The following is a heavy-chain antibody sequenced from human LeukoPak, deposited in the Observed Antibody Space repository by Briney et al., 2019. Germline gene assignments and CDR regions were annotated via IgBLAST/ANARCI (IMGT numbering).Heavy chain of an antibody. CDR2: IYYSGTT. Sequence: SETLSLTCTVSSGSISSHYWSWMRQPPGKGLEWIGYIYYSGTTNFYPSLKSRVTISVDTSKNQISLKLSSVTAADTAVYYCARLYRGGGLAGSLGVYYYYYYMDVWGKGTTVTVSS. CDR3: ARLYRGGGLAGSLGVYYYYYYMDV. J-gene: IGHJ6*03. D-gene: IGHD1-20*01. V-gene: IGHV4-59*11. CDR1: SGSISSHY.